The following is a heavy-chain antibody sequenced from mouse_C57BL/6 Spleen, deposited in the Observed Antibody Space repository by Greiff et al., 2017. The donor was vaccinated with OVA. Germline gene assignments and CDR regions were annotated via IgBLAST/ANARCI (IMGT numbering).Heavy chain of an antibody. CDR1: GYAFSSSW. D-gene: IGHD2-5*01. Sequence: VKLMESGPELVKPGASVKISCKASGYAFSSSWMNWVKQRPGKGLEWIGRIYPGDGDTNYNGKFKGKATLTADKSSSTAYMQLSSLTSEDSAVYFCARFDYSNYGAMDYWGQGTSVTVSS. CDR2: IYPGDGDT. CDR3: ARFDYSNYGAMDY. J-gene: IGHJ4*01. V-gene: IGHV1-82*01.